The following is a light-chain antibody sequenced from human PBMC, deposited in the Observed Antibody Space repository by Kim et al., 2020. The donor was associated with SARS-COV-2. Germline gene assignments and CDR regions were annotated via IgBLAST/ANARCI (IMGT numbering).Light chain of an antibody. CDR2: GAS. V-gene: IGKV3-15*01. Sequence: GSQGERATLPCGAIRVFSSNLDWYQKKHGQAPRRLIYGASTGATGIPDRFRGGGSGTEFTLTISSVQSENFAVYYSQRYNVWPSTFCEGTKMDI. J-gene: IGKJ1*01. CDR3: QRYNVWPST. CDR1: RVFSSN.